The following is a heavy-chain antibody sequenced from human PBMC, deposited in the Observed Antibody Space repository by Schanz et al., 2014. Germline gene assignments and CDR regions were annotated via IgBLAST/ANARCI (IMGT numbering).Heavy chain of an antibody. CDR2: ISHSGGSK. D-gene: IGHD2-15*01. V-gene: IGHV3-23*04. J-gene: IGHJ6*02. CDR1: GFTFSSYA. Sequence: EVQLVESGGGLVQPGGSLRLSCAASGFTFSSYAMTWVRQAPGKGLEWVSSISHSGGSKYYADSVKGRFTISRDNSENTLYLQMNSLSADDTAVFYCAKGMGYCSGGTCYDYYYYGLDVWGQGTPVTVSS. CDR3: AKGMGYCSGGTCYDYYYYGLDV.